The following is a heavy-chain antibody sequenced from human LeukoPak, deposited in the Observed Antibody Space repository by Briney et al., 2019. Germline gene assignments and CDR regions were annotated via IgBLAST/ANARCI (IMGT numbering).Heavy chain of an antibody. Sequence: SETLSLTCAVYGGSFSGYYWSWIRQPPGKGLEWTGEINHSGSTNYNPSLKSRVTISVDTSKNQFSLKLSSVTAADTAVYYCARGRHYYGSGRYRAYTMGFDYWGQGTLVTVSS. CDR3: ARGRHYYGSGRYRAYTMGFDY. V-gene: IGHV4-34*01. D-gene: IGHD3-10*01. CDR1: GGSFSGYY. J-gene: IGHJ4*02. CDR2: INHSGST.